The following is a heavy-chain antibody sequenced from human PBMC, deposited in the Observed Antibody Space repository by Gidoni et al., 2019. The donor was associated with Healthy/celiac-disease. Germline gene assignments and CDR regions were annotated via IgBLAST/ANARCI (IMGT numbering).Heavy chain of an antibody. CDR2: INHSGST. V-gene: IGHV4-34*01. Sequence: QVQLQPCGAALLKPSETLSLPSALSGASFSGYYWSWIRPPPGKGLEWIGEINHSGSTNYNPSLKSRVTISVDTSKNQFSLKLSSVTAADTAVYYCARVPRYSSSWYRDYWGQGTLVTVSS. CDR3: ARVPRYSSSWYRDY. CDR1: GASFSGYY. J-gene: IGHJ4*02. D-gene: IGHD6-13*01.